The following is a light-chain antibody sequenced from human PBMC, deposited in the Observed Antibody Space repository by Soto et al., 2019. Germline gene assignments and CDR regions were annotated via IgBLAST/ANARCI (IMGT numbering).Light chain of an antibody. Sequence: EIVLTQSPGTLSLSPGERATLSCRASQSVSGSYLAWYQQTYGQAPRLLIYATSRRATGIPDRFSGSWSGTDLTLTISRLEPEDFAVYYCHHYGSSPWTFGQGTTVEIK. CDR1: QSVSGSY. V-gene: IGKV3-20*01. CDR2: ATS. CDR3: HHYGSSPWT. J-gene: IGKJ1*01.